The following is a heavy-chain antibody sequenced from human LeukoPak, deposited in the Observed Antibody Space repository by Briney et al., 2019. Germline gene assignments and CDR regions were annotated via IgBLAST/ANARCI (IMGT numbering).Heavy chain of an antibody. V-gene: IGHV4-34*01. CDR1: GGSFSGYY. D-gene: IGHD2-15*01. Sequence: SETLSLTCAVYGGSFSGYYWSWIRQPPGKGLEWIGEINHSGSTNYNPSLKSRVTISVDTSKSQFSLKLSSVTAADTAVYYCARGGLYPHYWGQGTLVTVSS. CDR3: ARGGLYPHY. J-gene: IGHJ4*02. CDR2: INHSGST.